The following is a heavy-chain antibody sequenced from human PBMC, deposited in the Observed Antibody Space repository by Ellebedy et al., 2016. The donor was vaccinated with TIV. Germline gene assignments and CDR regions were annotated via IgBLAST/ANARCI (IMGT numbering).Heavy chain of an antibody. CDR3: ASGIEEMATNMGGH. Sequence: AASVKVSCMASLDTFTTYYMLWVRQAPGQGLEWMAMISPGGGTTRYAQRFQGRVTMTRDTSTSTVYMELSSLRSEDAAIYYCASGIEEMATNMGGHWGQGTLVTVSS. CDR2: ISPGGGTT. V-gene: IGHV1-46*01. CDR1: LDTFTTYY. D-gene: IGHD5-24*01. J-gene: IGHJ4*02.